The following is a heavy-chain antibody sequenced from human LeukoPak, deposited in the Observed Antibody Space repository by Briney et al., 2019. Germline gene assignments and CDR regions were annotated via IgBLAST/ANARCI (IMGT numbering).Heavy chain of an antibody. V-gene: IGHV4-61*01. CDR2: IYHSGST. J-gene: IGHJ4*02. Sequence: SETLSLTCTVPGGSISSGSYYWSWIRQPPGNGLEWIGYIYHSGSTNYNPSLKSRVTISVDTSQNQFSLNLSSVTAADTAIYYCARDGYSGSDALWGQGTLATVSS. CDR3: ARDGYSGSDAL. D-gene: IGHD5-12*01. CDR1: GGSISSGSYY.